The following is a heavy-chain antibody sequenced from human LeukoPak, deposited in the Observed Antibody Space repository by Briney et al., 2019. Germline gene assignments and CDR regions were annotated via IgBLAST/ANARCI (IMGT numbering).Heavy chain of an antibody. CDR1: GFTFSSYG. V-gene: IGHV3-30*02. J-gene: IGHJ4*02. CDR2: IRYDGSNK. CDR3: AKGFYHYFGSWSYTLDF. Sequence: GGSLRLSCAASGFTFSSYGMHWVRQAPGKGLEWVAFIRYDGSNKYYADSVKGRFTISRDNSKNTLYLQMNSLTGEDTAVYYCAKGFYHYFGSWSYTLDFWGQGIQVTVSS. D-gene: IGHD3-10*01.